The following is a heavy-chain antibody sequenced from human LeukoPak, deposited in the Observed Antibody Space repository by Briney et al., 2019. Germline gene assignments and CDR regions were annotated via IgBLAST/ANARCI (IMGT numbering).Heavy chain of an antibody. V-gene: IGHV4-34*09. CDR3: ARDYYDSSGYYSGLDY. J-gene: IGHJ4*02. CDR1: GGSFSGYY. Sequence: SETLSLTCAVYGGSFSGYYWSWIRQPPGKGLEWIGEINHSGSTNYNPSLKSRVTISVDTSKNQFSLKLSSVTAADTAVYYCARDYYDSSGYYSGLDYWGQGTLVTVSS. CDR2: INHSGST. D-gene: IGHD3-22*01.